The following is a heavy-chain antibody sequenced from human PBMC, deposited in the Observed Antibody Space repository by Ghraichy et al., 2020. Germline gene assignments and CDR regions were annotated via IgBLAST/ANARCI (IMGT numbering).Heavy chain of an antibody. CDR1: GYTFTGYY. V-gene: IGHV1-2*02. J-gene: IGHJ6*02. Sequence: SVKVSCKASGYTFTGYYMHWVRQAPGQGLEWMGWINPNSGGTNYAQKFQGRVTMTRDTSISTAYMELSRLRSDDTAVYYCARDPGRIRSSLSHYYGMDVWGQGTTVTVSS. CDR2: INPNSGGT. D-gene: IGHD1-26*01. CDR3: ARDPGRIRSSLSHYYGMDV.